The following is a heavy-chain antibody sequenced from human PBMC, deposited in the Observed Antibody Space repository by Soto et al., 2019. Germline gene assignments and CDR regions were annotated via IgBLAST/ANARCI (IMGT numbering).Heavy chain of an antibody. V-gene: IGHV2-5*01. CDR3: AHRGYGDYPRDNWFDP. Sequence: QITLKESGPTLVKPTQALTLTCSFSGFSLSTTGRGVGWVRQPPGKALEWLAVIYWNDDKRFSQSLKSRLTITQDTSKNQVVLTMTNMDPVDTATYYCAHRGYGDYPRDNWFDPWGQGTLVTVSS. D-gene: IGHD4-17*01. CDR2: IYWNDDK. CDR1: GFSLSTTGRG. J-gene: IGHJ5*02.